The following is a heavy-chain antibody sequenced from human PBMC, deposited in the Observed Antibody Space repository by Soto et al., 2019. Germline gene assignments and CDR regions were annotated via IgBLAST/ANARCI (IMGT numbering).Heavy chain of an antibody. D-gene: IGHD6-13*01. CDR1: GYTFTGYY. V-gene: IGHV1-2*04. J-gene: IGHJ3*02. CDR3: ARDPDGIAASPGAFDI. Sequence: ASVKVSCKASGYTFTGYYMHWVRQAPGQGLEWMGWINPNSGGTNYAQKFQGWVTMTRDTSISTAYMELSRLRSDDTAVYYCARDPDGIAASPGAFDIWGQGTMVTVS. CDR2: INPNSGGT.